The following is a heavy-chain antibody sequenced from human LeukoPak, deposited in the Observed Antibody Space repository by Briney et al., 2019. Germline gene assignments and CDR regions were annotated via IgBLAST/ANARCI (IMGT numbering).Heavy chain of an antibody. CDR2: ISNSGSTT. CDR3: ARERNFYYMDV. CDR1: GFTFTTYN. Sequence: GGSLRLSCAASGFTFTTYNMIWVRQAPGKGLEWVSFISNSGSTTYYADSVKGRFTLSGDNAKNSLYLQMNTLRAEDTAVYYCARERNFYYMDVWGKGTRVTVSS. J-gene: IGHJ6*03. V-gene: IGHV3-48*04.